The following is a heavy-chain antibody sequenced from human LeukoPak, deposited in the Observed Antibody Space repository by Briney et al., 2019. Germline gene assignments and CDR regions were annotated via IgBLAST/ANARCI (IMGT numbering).Heavy chain of an antibody. CDR1: GFTFSTYT. CDR3: GAAYSGSSPFDY. D-gene: IGHD1-26*01. J-gene: IGHJ4*02. CDR2: ISSSSYYI. Sequence: GGSLRLSCTASGFTFSTYTMNWVRQAPGKGLEWVSSISSSSYYIYYADSVKGRFTISRDNAKISLFLQMNSLRAEDTAVYYCGAAYSGSSPFDYWGQGTLVTVSS. V-gene: IGHV3-21*01.